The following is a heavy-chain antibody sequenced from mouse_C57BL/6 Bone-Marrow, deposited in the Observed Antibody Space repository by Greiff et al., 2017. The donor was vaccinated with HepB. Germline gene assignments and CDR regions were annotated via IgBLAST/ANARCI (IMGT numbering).Heavy chain of an antibody. Sequence: DVKLQESGGGLVQPGGSMKLSCVASGFTFSNYWMNWVRQSPEKGLEWVAQIRLKSDNYATHYAESVKGRFTISRDDSKSSVYLQMNNLRAEDTGIYYCTGPYYGSSPFAYWGQGTLVTVSA. J-gene: IGHJ3*01. CDR1: GFTFSNYW. CDR3: TGPYYGSSPFAY. D-gene: IGHD1-1*01. CDR2: IRLKSDNYAT. V-gene: IGHV6-3*01.